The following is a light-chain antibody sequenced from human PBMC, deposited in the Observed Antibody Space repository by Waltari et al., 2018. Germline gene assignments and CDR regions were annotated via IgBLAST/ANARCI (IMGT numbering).Light chain of an antibody. CDR1: DSNIGRNT. CDR2: GVN. Sequence: QSVLTQPPSVSATPGQRVPISCSGGDSNIGRNTVNWYQQLPGTAPKLLVFGVNERPSGVPHRFSGSKSGTSASLAISGLQSEDEADYYCASWDDSLNDWVFGGGTKLTVL. V-gene: IGLV1-44*01. CDR3: ASWDDSLNDWV. J-gene: IGLJ3*02.